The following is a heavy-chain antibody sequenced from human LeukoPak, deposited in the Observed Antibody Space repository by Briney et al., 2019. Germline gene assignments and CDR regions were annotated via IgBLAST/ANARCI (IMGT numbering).Heavy chain of an antibody. CDR2: TYYRSKWYN. CDR3: ARFVEDGRRTFDY. D-gene: IGHD3-3*01. Sequence: SQTLSLTCAISGDSVSSNSVTWNWIRQSPSRGLEWLGRTYYRSKWYNDYAVSVKSRITINPDTSKNQFSLQLNSVTPEDTAVYYCARFVEDGRRTFDYWGQGTLVTVSS. J-gene: IGHJ4*02. V-gene: IGHV6-1*01. CDR1: GDSVSSNSVT.